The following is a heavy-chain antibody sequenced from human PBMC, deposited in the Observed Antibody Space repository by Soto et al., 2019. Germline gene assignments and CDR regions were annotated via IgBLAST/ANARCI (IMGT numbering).Heavy chain of an antibody. CDR1: GFSFSSYG. D-gene: IGHD4-17*01. J-gene: IGHJ4*02. CDR2: ILDYGSDK. Sequence: QVQLVESGGGVVQPGRSLRLSCAASGFSFSSYGMHWVRQAPGKGLEWVAVILDYGSDKDYTDAVKGRFTISRDNSKNTLYLEMNSLRAKDTAVYYCARDDDYGDNGLDYWGQGTLVTVSS. V-gene: IGHV3-33*01. CDR3: ARDDDYGDNGLDY.